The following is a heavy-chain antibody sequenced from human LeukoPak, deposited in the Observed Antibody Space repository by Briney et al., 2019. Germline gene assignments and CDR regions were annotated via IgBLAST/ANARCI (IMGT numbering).Heavy chain of an antibody. CDR1: EFTFSRYS. CDR2: ISSGGTTK. J-gene: IGHJ4*02. D-gene: IGHD3-10*01. Sequence: GGSLRLSCEASEFTFSRYSMNWVRQAPGKGLEWVSYISSGGTTKYYADSVKGRFTISRDNSKNTLYLQMNSLRAEDTAVYYCAKDFLPGYGSRWGQGTLVTVSS. CDR3: AKDFLPGYGSR. V-gene: IGHV3-48*01.